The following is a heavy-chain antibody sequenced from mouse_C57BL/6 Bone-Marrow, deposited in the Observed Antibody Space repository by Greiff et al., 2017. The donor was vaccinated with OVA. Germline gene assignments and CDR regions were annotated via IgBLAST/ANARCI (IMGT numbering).Heavy chain of an antibody. CDR2: IYPRSGNT. Sequence: VKVVESGAELARPGASVKLSCKASGYTFTSYGISWVKQRTGQGLEWIGEIYPRSGNTYYNEKFKGKATLTADKSSSTAYMELRSLTSEDSAVYFCAKECYLEGPYYFDYWGQGTTLTVSS. J-gene: IGHJ2*01. V-gene: IGHV1-81*01. CDR1: GYTFTSYG. CDR3: AKECYLEGPYYFDY. D-gene: IGHD5-5*01.